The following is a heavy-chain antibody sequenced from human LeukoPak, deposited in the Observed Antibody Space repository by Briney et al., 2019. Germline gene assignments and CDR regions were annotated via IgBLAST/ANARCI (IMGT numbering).Heavy chain of an antibody. CDR2: IFHSGNT. CDR1: GGSFSGYY. Sequence: SETLSLTCAVYGGSFSGYYWGWIRQPPGKGLEWIGDIFHSGNTYYNPSLKSRVTISVDTSKNQFSLKLRSVTAADTAVYYCARDSWPEVVRFDYWAREPWSPSPQ. V-gene: IGHV4-34*12. CDR3: ARDSWPEVVRFDY. D-gene: IGHD1-14*01. J-gene: IGHJ4*02.